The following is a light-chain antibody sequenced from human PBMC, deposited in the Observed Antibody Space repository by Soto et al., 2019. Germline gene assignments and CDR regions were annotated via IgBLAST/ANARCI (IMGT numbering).Light chain of an antibody. V-gene: IGKV3-11*01. CDR2: DAS. CDR1: QSVSNY. Sequence: EIVLTQSPATLSLSPGERATLSCWASQSVSNYFVWYQQKPGQAPRLLIYDASKRATGIPARFSGSGSGTEFTLTISSLQPEDFATYYCQQLNSYPRTFGQGTKVDIK. J-gene: IGKJ1*01. CDR3: QQLNSYPRT.